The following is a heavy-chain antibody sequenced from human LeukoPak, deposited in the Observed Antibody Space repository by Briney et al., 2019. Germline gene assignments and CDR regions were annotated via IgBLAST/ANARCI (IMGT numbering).Heavy chain of an antibody. D-gene: IGHD3-3*01. V-gene: IGHV3-11*01. CDR3: ARDHYDFWSGYYRYAFDI. J-gene: IGHJ3*02. CDR2: ISSSGSTI. CDR1: GFTFSDYY. Sequence: GGSLRLSCAASGFTFSDYYMSWIRQAPGKGLEWVSYISSSGSTIYYADSVKGRFTISRDNAKNSLYLQMNSPRAEDTAVYYCARDHYDFWSGYYRYAFDIWGQGTMVTVSS.